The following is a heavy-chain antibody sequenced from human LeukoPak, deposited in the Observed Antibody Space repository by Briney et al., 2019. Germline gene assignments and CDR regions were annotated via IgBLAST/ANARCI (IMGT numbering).Heavy chain of an antibody. CDR2: IYYSGST. Sequence: PSETLSLTCTVSGGSISSSSYCWGWIRQPPGQGLEWIGNIYYSGSTYYNPSLKSRVTISVDTSKNQFSLMLTSVTAADTAVYYCARLGAAYTPGIWAYYFDYWGQGTLVTVSS. CDR1: GGSISSSSYC. V-gene: IGHV4-39*01. J-gene: IGHJ4*02. D-gene: IGHD3-16*01. CDR3: ARLGAAYTPGIWAYYFDY.